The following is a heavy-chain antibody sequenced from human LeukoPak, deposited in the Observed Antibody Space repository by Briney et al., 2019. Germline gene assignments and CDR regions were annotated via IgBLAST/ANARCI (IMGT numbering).Heavy chain of an antibody. D-gene: IGHD6-13*01. CDR3: TTEPGGIGLFDGY. Sequence: PGGSLRLSCSASGFTFNNYPMHWVRQAPGKGLEYVSAISSYGYSTYYADSVKGRFTISRDNSKNTLYLQMNSLKTEDTAVYYCTTEPGGIGLFDGYWGQGTLVTVSS. CDR1: GFTFNNYP. V-gene: IGHV3-64*04. J-gene: IGHJ4*02. CDR2: ISSYGYST.